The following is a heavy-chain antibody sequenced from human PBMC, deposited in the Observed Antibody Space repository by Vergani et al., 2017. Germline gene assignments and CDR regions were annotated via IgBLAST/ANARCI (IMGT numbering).Heavy chain of an antibody. V-gene: IGHV1-46*03. J-gene: IGHJ5*02. Sequence: QVQLVQSGAEVKKPGASVKVSCKASGYTFTSYYMHWVRQAPGQGLEWMGIINPSGGRTSYAQKFQGRVTMTRDTSTSTVYMELSSLRSEDTAVYYCARAPTYAMVRGNWFDPWGQGTLVTVSS. D-gene: IGHD3-10*01. CDR3: ARAPTYAMVRGNWFDP. CDR1: GYTFTSYY. CDR2: INPSGGRT.